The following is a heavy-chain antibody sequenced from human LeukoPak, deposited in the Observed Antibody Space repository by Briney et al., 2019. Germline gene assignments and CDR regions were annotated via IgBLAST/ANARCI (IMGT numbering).Heavy chain of an antibody. V-gene: IGHV3-48*01. CDR3: ARFTAGGSYYYYMDV. CDR2: IGTSSTTI. J-gene: IGHJ6*03. Sequence: PGGSLRLSCTASGFTFGDYAMRWFRQPPGKGLEWVSNIGTSSTTIYYADSVKGRFTISRDNAKNSLYLQMNSLRADDTAVYYCARFTAGGSYYYYMDVWGKGTTVTVSS. CDR1: GFTFGDYA. D-gene: IGHD6-25*01.